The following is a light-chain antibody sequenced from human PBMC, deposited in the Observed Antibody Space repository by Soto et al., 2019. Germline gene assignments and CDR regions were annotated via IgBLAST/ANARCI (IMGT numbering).Light chain of an antibody. V-gene: IGLV2-14*01. Sequence: QSVLTQPASVSGSPGQSITISCTGTSSDVGGYNYVSWYQQHPGKAPKVMIFEVSNRPSGVSNRFPGSKSGNTASLTISGLQAEDEADYYCSSYASSSTLVFGTGTKVTVL. CDR1: SSDVGGYNY. CDR3: SSYASSSTLV. J-gene: IGLJ1*01. CDR2: EVS.